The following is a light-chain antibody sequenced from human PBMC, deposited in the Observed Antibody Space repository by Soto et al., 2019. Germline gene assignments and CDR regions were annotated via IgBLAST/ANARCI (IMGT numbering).Light chain of an antibody. V-gene: IGKV3-20*01. CDR1: QSVSSR. CDR2: GAS. J-gene: IGKJ1*01. CDR3: QQYGSSGT. Sequence: IVFTISPGTLSLSQGERATLSCRASQSVSSRLAWYQQRPGQAPRLLISGASSRATGIPDRFSGSGSGTDFTLTISRLEPEDFAVYYCQQYGSSGTFGQGTKVDIK.